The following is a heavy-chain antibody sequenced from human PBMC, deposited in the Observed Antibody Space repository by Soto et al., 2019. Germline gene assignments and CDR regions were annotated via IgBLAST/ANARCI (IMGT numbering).Heavy chain of an antibody. CDR1: GFTFSSYA. D-gene: IGHD3-16*02. CDR2: ISYDGSNK. J-gene: IGHJ6*02. Sequence: QVQLVESGGGVVQPGRSLRLSCAASGFTFSSYAMHWVRQAPGKGLEWVAVISYDGSNKYYADSVKGRFTISRDNSKNTLYLQMNSLRAEDTAVYYCAREMDDCVWGIYLPPYYYYYYGIDVWGQGTTVTVSS. CDR3: AREMDDCVWGIYLPPYYYYYYGIDV. V-gene: IGHV3-30-3*01.